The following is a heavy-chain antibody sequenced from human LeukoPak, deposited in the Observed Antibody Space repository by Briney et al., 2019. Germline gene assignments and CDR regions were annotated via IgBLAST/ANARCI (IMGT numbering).Heavy chain of an antibody. CDR3: AREAYYDSSGDDY. CDR1: GGTFSSYA. J-gene: IGHJ4*02. Sequence: ASVKVSCKASGGTFSSYAISWVRQAPGQGLEWMGWISAYNGNTNYAQKLQGRVTMTTDTSTSTAYMELRSLRSDDTAVYYCAREAYYDSSGDDYWGQGTLVTVSS. CDR2: ISAYNGNT. D-gene: IGHD3-22*01. V-gene: IGHV1-18*01.